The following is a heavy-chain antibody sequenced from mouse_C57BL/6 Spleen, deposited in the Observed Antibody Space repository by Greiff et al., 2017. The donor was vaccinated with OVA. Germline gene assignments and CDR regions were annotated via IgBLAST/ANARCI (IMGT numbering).Heavy chain of an antibody. CDR2: INPNNGGT. V-gene: IGHV1-26*01. CDR1: GYTFTDYY. J-gene: IGHJ3*01. CDR3: ATGYGSSNGGFAY. Sequence: VQLQQSGPELVKPGASVKISCKASGYTFTDYYMNWVKQSHGKSLEWIGDINPNNGGTSYNQKFKGKATLTVDKSSSTAYMELRSLTSEDSAVYYCATGYGSSNGGFAYWGQGTLVTVSA. D-gene: IGHD1-1*01.